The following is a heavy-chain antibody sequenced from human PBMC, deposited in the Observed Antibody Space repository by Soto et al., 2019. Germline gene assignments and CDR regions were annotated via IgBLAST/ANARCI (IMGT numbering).Heavy chain of an antibody. CDR1: GGSISSGGYY. V-gene: IGHV4-31*03. Sequence: PSETLSLTCTVSGGSISSGGYYWRWIRQHPGKGLEWIGYIYYSGSTYYNPSLKSRVTISVDTSKNQFSLKLSSVTAADTAVYYCARDRKPTLWFGEFDAFDIWGQGTMVTVS. D-gene: IGHD3-10*01. CDR2: IYYSGST. J-gene: IGHJ3*02. CDR3: ARDRKPTLWFGEFDAFDI.